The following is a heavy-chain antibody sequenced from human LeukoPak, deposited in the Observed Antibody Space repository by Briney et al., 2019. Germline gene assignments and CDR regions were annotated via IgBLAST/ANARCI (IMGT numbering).Heavy chain of an antibody. Sequence: PGGSLRLSCAAPGFTFSSYWMSWVRQAPGKGLEWVANIKQDGSEKYYVDSVKGRFTISRDNAKNSLYLQMNSLRAEDTAVYYCARDIGSGSYVVDYWGQGTLVTVSS. V-gene: IGHV3-7*01. CDR2: IKQDGSEK. D-gene: IGHD3-10*01. J-gene: IGHJ4*02. CDR3: ARDIGSGSYVVDY. CDR1: GFTFSSYW.